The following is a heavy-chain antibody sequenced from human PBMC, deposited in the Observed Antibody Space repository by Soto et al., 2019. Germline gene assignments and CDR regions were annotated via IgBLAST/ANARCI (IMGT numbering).Heavy chain of an antibody. CDR1: GFTFSSYS. D-gene: IGHD3-10*01. CDR3: ARNFKESQYYYYCMDV. V-gene: IGHV3-21*06. J-gene: IGHJ6*03. Sequence: EVQLVESGGGLVKPGGSLRLSCVVSGFTFSSYSMNWVRQALGKGLEWVSSISSSSIYTYYADSVKGRFTISRDNAKNSVYLQMNSLRAEDTAVYYCARNFKESQYYYYCMDVWGKGTTVTVSS. CDR2: ISSSSIYT.